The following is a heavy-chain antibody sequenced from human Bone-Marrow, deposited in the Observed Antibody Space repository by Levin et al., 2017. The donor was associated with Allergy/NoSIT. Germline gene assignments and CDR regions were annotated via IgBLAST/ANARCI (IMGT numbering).Heavy chain of an antibody. D-gene: IGHD2-15*01. CDR1: GFTFSSYA. Sequence: LSLTCVASGFTFSSYAMSWVRQAPGKGLEWVSAISGSGGSSFYADSVKGRFTISRDNSKNTLYLQMHSLRAEDTAIYYCARGVAFWGQGTLVTVSS. CDR3: ARGVAF. J-gene: IGHJ1*01. V-gene: IGHV3-23*01. CDR2: ISGSGGSS.